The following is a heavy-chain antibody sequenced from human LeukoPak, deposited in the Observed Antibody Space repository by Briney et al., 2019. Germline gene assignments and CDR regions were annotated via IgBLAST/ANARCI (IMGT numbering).Heavy chain of an antibody. J-gene: IGHJ4*02. CDR2: ISSSSSTI. Sequence: PGGSLRLSCAASGFTFSSYSMNWVHQAPGKGLEWVSYISSSSSTIYYADSVKGRFTISRDNAKNSLYLQMNSLRAEDTAVYYCARSMVRGGGNYWGQGTLVTVSS. CDR3: ARSMVRGGGNY. D-gene: IGHD3-10*01. CDR1: GFTFSSYS. V-gene: IGHV3-48*01.